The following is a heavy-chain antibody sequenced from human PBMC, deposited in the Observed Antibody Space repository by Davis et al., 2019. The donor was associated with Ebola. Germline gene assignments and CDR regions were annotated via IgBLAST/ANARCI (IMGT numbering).Heavy chain of an antibody. Sequence: ASVKVSCKASGYTFTSYAIHWVRQAPGQRLEWMGWINGANGYTQYSQKFQGRATITRDTSASTAYMELSSLRSEDTAVYYCTRVPLYRFSRSSTYFDYWGQGTLVTVSS. CDR3: TRVPLYRFSRSSTYFDY. CDR1: GYTFTSYA. CDR2: INGANGYT. J-gene: IGHJ4*02. V-gene: IGHV1-3*01. D-gene: IGHD2-2*01.